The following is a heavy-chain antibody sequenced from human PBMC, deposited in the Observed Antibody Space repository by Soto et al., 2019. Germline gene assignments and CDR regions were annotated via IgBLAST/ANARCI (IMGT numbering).Heavy chain of an antibody. CDR1: GLSLSGNW. D-gene: IGHD3-10*02. J-gene: IGHJ4*02. CDR3: AKMVGPDDC. Sequence: GGPLRLSCAASGLSLSGNWIHWVRQAPGKGLVWVSRINVDGIHINYAASVKGRFTISRDNDKNNVYLQMNSLRVQDTAVYFCAKMVGPDDCWGQGTLVTVSS. V-gene: IGHV3-74*01. CDR2: INVDGIHI.